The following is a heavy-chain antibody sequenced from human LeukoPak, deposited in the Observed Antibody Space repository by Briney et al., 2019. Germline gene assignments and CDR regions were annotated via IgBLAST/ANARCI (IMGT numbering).Heavy chain of an antibody. D-gene: IGHD2-2*01. V-gene: IGHV3-30*04. J-gene: IGHJ6*03. Sequence: GGSLRLSCAASGFTFSSYAMHWVRQAPGKGLEWVAVISYDGSNKYYADSVKGRFTISRDNSKNTLYLQMNSLRAEDTAVYYCAREGPVLGVPAAPYYYYHYMDVWGKGTTVTVSS. CDR2: ISYDGSNK. CDR3: AREGPVLGVPAAPYYYYHYMDV. CDR1: GFTFSSYA.